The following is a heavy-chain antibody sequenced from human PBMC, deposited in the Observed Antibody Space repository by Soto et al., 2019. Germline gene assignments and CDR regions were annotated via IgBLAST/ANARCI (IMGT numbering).Heavy chain of an antibody. CDR2: IYYSGFT. D-gene: IGHD2-2*01. V-gene: IGHV4-59*12. CDR3: ARDVEKYHKFDP. Sequence: SETLSLTCNVSGGSISNSYWTWIRQPPGKRLEWIGYIYYSGFTTYNPSLKSRVTMSIDTSKSQFSLKLRSVTSADTAVYYCARDVEKYHKFDPWGQGTLVTVSS. CDR1: GGSISNSY. J-gene: IGHJ5*02.